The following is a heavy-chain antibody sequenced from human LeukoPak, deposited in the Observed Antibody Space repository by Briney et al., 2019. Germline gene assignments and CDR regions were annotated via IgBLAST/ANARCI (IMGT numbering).Heavy chain of an antibody. CDR3: ARVYCGGGTCYSRGLIDS. Sequence: ASVKVSCKASGYTFTSYYMHWGRQAPRQGLEWVGIINPSDGTTSYAQKFQGRVTITRDTSTSTVYMEMSSLRSGDTAIYYCARVYCGGGTCYSRGLIDSWGQGTLVTVSS. V-gene: IGHV1-46*01. CDR1: GYTFTSYY. J-gene: IGHJ4*02. D-gene: IGHD2-15*01. CDR2: INPSDGTT.